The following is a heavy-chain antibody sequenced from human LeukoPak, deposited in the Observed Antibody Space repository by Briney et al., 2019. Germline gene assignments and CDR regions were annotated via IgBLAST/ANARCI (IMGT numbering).Heavy chain of an antibody. D-gene: IGHD6-19*01. CDR1: GFTFSSYD. V-gene: IGHV3-13*01. J-gene: IGHJ4*02. CDR2: IGTAGDT. Sequence: GGSLRLSCAASGFTFSSYDMHWVRQATGKGLEWVSAIGTAGDTYYPGSVKGRFTISRENAKNSLYLQMNSLRAGDTAVYYCARDRGDSSGWKKGYFDYWGQGTLATVSS. CDR3: ARDRGDSSGWKKGYFDY.